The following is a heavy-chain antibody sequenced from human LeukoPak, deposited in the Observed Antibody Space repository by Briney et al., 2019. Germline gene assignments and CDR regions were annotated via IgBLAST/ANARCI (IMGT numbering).Heavy chain of an antibody. CDR3: ARQRSGSGSFDY. Sequence: KPSETLSLTCAVYGGSFSGYYWSWIRQPPGKGLEWIGEINHSGSTNYNPSLKSRVTISVDTSKNQFSLKLSSVTAADTAVYYCARQRSGSGSFDYWGQGTLVTVSS. V-gene: IGHV4-34*01. D-gene: IGHD3-10*01. J-gene: IGHJ4*02. CDR2: INHSGST. CDR1: GGSFSGYY.